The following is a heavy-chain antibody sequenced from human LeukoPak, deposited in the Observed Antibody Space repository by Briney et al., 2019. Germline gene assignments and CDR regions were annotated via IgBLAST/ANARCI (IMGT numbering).Heavy chain of an antibody. CDR2: ISSSSSYI. Sequence: PGGSLRLSCAASGFTFSSYSMNWVRQAPGKGLEWVSSISSSSSYIYYADSVKGRFTISRDNAKNSLYLQMNGLRAEDTAVYYCARGRVAAAGPYDYWGQGTLVTVSS. D-gene: IGHD6-13*01. CDR3: ARGRVAAAGPYDY. V-gene: IGHV3-21*01. CDR1: GFTFSSYS. J-gene: IGHJ4*02.